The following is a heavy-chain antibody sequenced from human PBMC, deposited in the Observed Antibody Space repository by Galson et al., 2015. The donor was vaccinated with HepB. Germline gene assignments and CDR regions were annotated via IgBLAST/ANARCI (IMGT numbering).Heavy chain of an antibody. D-gene: IGHD3-9*01. CDR2: IIPIFGTA. J-gene: IGHJ4*02. Sequence: SVKVSCKASGGTFSSYAISWVRQAPGQGLEWMGGIIPIFGTANYAQKFQGRVTITADESTSTAYMELSSLRSEDTAVYYCARVATPDILTGYFDYWGQGTLVTVSS. CDR3: ARVATPDILTGYFDY. CDR1: GGTFSSYA. V-gene: IGHV1-69*13.